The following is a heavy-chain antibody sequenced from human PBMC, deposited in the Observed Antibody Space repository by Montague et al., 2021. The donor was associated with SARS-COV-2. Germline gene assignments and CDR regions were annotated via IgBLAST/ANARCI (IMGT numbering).Heavy chain of an antibody. V-gene: IGHV4/OR15-8*01. Sequence: SETLSLTCTVPNASITTSNWWTWVRQAPGKGLEWVGEIHHSGTLNYNPSLKSLVTISVDTSKNHFSLNLNSVTAADTALYFCARRIRITVFRGVPLTTHSLESWGQGIMVTVSS. CDR1: NASITTSNW. D-gene: IGHD3-10*01. CDR2: IHHSGTL. J-gene: IGHJ4*02. CDR3: ARRIRITVFRGVPLTTHSLES.